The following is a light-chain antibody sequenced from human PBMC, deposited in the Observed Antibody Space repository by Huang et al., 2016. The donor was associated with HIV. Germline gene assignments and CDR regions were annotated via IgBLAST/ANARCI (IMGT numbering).Light chain of an antibody. Sequence: DIQMTQSPSFVSASVGDRVTINCRASQGISSWLAWYQQKPGKAPKLLIYAAYSLQSGVPTRVSGSGSGTDFTLTSSDLQPDDFATYFCQQANSFPLITFGQGTRLDIK. J-gene: IGKJ5*01. CDR3: QQANSFPLIT. CDR1: QGISSW. CDR2: AAY. V-gene: IGKV1-12*01.